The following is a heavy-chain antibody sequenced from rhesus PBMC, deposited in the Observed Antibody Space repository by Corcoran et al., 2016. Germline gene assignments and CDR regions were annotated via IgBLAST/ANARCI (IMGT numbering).Heavy chain of an antibody. D-gene: IGHD6-37*01. CDR2: IDGSSGST. CDR1: GGSIRSGYD. J-gene: IGHJ2*01. CDR3: ASLYSRGWSGWYFDL. Sequence: QVQLQESGPGVVKPSETLSLTCAVSGGSIRSGYDWSWLRQLPGKGLEWIGYIDGSSGSTNYNPSLKNRVTISKDASKNQFSLKLSSVTAADTAVYYCASLYSRGWSGWYFDLWGPGTPITISS. V-gene: IGHV4-76*01.